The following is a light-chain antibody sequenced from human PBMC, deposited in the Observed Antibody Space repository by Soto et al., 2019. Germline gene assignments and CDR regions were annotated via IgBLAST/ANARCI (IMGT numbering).Light chain of an antibody. CDR2: GVS. CDR1: QSISSY. J-gene: IGKJ4*01. V-gene: IGKV1-39*01. CDR3: QQLNAYPLT. Sequence: DIQMTQSPSSLSASVGDRVTITCRASQSISSYLNWYQQKSGKAPNLLIYGVSRLQGGVPSRFSGSGSGTEFTLTISSLQSEDFATYYCQQLNAYPLTFGGGTKVDIK.